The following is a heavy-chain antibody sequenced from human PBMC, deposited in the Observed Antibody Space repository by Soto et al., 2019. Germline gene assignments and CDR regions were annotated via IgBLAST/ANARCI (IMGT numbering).Heavy chain of an antibody. J-gene: IGHJ4*02. CDR1: GYTFTSYG. CDR2: ISAYNGNT. D-gene: IGHD6-13*01. CDR3: AGYSSSWVCVDY. V-gene: IGHV1-18*01. Sequence: ASVKVSCKASGYTFTSYGISWVRQAPGQGLEWMGWISAYNGNTNYAQKLQGRVTMTTDTSTSTAYMELRSLRSDDTAVYYCAGYSSSWVCVDYWAQGTLVTGPS.